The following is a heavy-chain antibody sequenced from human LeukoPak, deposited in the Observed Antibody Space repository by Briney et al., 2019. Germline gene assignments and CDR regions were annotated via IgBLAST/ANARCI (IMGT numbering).Heavy chain of an antibody. Sequence: SETLSLTCTVSGGSISSYYWSWIRQPPGKGLEWVGYIYYSGSTNYNPSLKSRVTISVDTSKNQFSLKLSSVTAADTAVYYCARGSSTVWYFDLWGRGTLVTVSS. CDR1: GGSISSYY. CDR3: ARGSSTVWYFDL. CDR2: IYYSGST. D-gene: IGHD4-17*01. J-gene: IGHJ2*01. V-gene: IGHV4-59*01.